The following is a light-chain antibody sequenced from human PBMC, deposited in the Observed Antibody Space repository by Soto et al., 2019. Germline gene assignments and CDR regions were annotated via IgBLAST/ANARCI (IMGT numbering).Light chain of an antibody. CDR2: DVD. Sequence: QSALTQSPSASGSPGQSVTISCTGTSSDVGGYNYVSWYQHHPGKAPKLMIYDVDKRPSGVPGRFSGSKSGNTASLTISGLQAEDEADYYCCSYAGSYPFVFGTGTKVTVL. J-gene: IGLJ1*01. V-gene: IGLV2-11*01. CDR3: CSYAGSYPFV. CDR1: SSDVGGYNY.